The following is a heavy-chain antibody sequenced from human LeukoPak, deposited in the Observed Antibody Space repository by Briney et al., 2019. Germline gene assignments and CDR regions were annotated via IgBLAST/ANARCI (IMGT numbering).Heavy chain of an antibody. J-gene: IGHJ4*02. Sequence: SETLSLTCAVSGGSISSGGYSWSWIRQPPGKGLEWIGYIYHSGGTYYNPSLKSRVTISVDTSKNQFSLKLSSVTAADTAVYYCARRGYDSSGYYYAYWGQGTLVTVSS. CDR2: IYHSGGT. CDR3: ARRGYDSSGYYYAY. CDR1: GGSISSGGYS. D-gene: IGHD3-22*01. V-gene: IGHV4-30-2*03.